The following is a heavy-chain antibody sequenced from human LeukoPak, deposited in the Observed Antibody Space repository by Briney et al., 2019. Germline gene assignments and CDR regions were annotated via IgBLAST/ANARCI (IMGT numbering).Heavy chain of an antibody. D-gene: IGHD1-26*01. J-gene: IGHJ3*02. CDR3: ARVFTGDDAFDI. CDR1: GFTFSSYG. V-gene: IGHV3-30*02. Sequence: GGSLRLSCAASGFTFSSYGMHWVRQAPGKGLEWVAFIRYDGSNKYYADSVKGRFTISRDNSKNTLYLQMNSLRAEDTAVYYCARVFTGDDAFDIWGQGTMVTVSS. CDR2: IRYDGSNK.